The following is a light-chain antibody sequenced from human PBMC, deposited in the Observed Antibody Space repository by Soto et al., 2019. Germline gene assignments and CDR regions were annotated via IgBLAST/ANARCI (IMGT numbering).Light chain of an antibody. CDR2: EVS. Sequence: QSVLTQPPSASGTPGQRVTISCSGSSSNIGSNYVYWYQQLPGTAPKLMIYEVSKRPSGVPDRFSGPKSGNTASLTVSGLQAEDEADYYCSSYAGSKKVFGTGTKVTVL. J-gene: IGLJ1*01. CDR3: SSYAGSKKV. CDR1: SSNIGSNY. V-gene: IGLV1-47*01.